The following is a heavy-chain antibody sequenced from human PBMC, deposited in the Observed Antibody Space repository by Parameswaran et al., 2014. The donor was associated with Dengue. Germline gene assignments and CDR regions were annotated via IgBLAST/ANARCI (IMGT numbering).Heavy chain of an antibody. CDR2: IIPIFGTA. D-gene: IGHD2-21*02. V-gene: IGHV1-69*06. CDR3: ARDWPKYCGGDCYYHAFDI. J-gene: IGHJ3*02. Sequence: SWVRQAPGQGLEWMGGIIPIFGTANYAQKFQGRVTITADKSTSTAYMELSSLRSEDTAVYYCARDWPKYCGGDCYYHAFDIWGQGTMVTVSS.